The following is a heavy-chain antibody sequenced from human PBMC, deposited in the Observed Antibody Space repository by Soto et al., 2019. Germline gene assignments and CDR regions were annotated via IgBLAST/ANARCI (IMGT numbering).Heavy chain of an antibody. CDR2: INDSGST. D-gene: IGHD2-2*01. CDR1: VGSFTDCY. V-gene: IGHV4-34*01. J-gene: IGHJ4*02. Sequence: SETLLFITEESVGSFTDCYWILIHQSPNNGLEWIGEINDSGSTYYNPSFKRRFTILVDTSKSQISLTLTSVTAENSAVYYCQLCDFWCQETRRIVSS. CDR3: QLCDF.